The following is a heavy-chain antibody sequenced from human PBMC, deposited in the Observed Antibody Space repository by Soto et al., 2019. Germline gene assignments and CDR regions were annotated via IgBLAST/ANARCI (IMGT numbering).Heavy chain of an antibody. J-gene: IGHJ6*02. D-gene: IGHD3-16*02. V-gene: IGHV4-34*01. CDR1: GGSFSGYY. Sequence: SETLSLTCAVYGGSFSGYYWSWIRQPPGQGLEWIGEINHSGSTNYNPSLKSRVTISVDTSKNQFSLKLSSVTAADTAVYYCARGLKMITFGGVIVMNYYGMDVWGQGTTVTVSS. CDR2: INHSGST. CDR3: ARGLKMITFGGVIVMNYYGMDV.